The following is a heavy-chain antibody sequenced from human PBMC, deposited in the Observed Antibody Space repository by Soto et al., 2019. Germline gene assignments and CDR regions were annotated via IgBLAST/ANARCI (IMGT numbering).Heavy chain of an antibody. CDR1: GWSFSGYY. J-gene: IGHJ5*02. CDR2: INHSGST. D-gene: IGHD3-22*01. Sequence: TLSLTCAVYGWSFSGYYGIWIRQPPGKGLEWIGEINHSGSTNYNPSLKSRVTISVDTSKNQFSLKLSSVTAADTAVYYCARGHTAYYYDSSGYYYPYNWFDPWGQGTLVTVSS. CDR3: ARGHTAYYYDSSGYYYPYNWFDP. V-gene: IGHV4-34*01.